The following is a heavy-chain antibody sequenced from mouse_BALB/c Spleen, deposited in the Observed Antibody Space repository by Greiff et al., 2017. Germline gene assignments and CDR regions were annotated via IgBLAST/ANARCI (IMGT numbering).Heavy chain of an antibody. J-gene: IGHJ4*01. V-gene: IGHV2-9*02. CDR1: GFSLTSYG. Sequence: VQLVESGPGLVAPSQSLSITCTVSGFSLTSYGVHWVRQPPGKGLEWLGVIWAGGSTNYNSALMSRLSISKDNSKSQVFLKMNSLQTDDTAMYYCARDYDYDNYYAMDHWGQGTSVTVSS. CDR3: ARDYDYDNYYAMDH. D-gene: IGHD2-4*01. CDR2: IWAGGST.